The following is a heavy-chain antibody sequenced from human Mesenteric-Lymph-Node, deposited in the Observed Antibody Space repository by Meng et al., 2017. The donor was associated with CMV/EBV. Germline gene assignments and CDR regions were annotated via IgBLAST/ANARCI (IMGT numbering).Heavy chain of an antibody. J-gene: IGHJ6*02. Sequence: SVKVSCKASGGTFSSYAISWVRQAPGQGLEWMGGIIPIFGTANYAQKFQGRVTITTDESTSTAYMELSSLRSEDTAVYYCARGVESPYYYYGMDVWGQGTTVTVSS. CDR2: IIPIFGTA. D-gene: IGHD3-3*01. CDR3: ARGVESPYYYYGMDV. V-gene: IGHV1-69*05. CDR1: GGTFSSYA.